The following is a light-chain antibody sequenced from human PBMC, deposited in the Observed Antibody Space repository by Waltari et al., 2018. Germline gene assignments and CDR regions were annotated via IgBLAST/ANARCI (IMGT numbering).Light chain of an antibody. J-gene: IGKJ1*01. CDR1: QSISSW. V-gene: IGKV1-5*03. CDR3: QQYNSYSLAWT. CDR2: KAS. Sequence: DIQMTQSPSTLSPSVGDRVTIPCRASQSISSWLAWYQQKPGKAPKLLIYKASSLESGVPSRFSGSGSGTEFTLTISSLQPDDFATYYCQQYNSYSLAWTFGQGTKVEIK.